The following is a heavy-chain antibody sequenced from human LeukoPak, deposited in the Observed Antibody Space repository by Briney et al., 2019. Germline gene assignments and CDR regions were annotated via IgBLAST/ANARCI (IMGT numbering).Heavy chain of an antibody. J-gene: IGHJ2*01. CDR2: IYHSGST. CDR3: ARSEVGWYFDL. Sequence: PSETLSLTCTVSGYSISSGYYWGWIRQPPGKGLEWIGSIYHSGSTYYNPSLKSRVTISVDTSKNQFSLKLSSVTAADTAVYYCARSEVGWYFDLWGRGTLVTVSS. V-gene: IGHV4-38-2*02. CDR1: GYSISSGYY. D-gene: IGHD3-10*01.